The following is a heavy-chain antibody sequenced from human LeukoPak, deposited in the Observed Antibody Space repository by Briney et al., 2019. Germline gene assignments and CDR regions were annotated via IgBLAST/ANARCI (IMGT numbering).Heavy chain of an antibody. D-gene: IGHD2-15*01. Sequence: SETLSLTCSVSGGSISYYHWAWIRQPAGKPLEWLGRIYTSGSTHYNPSVRGRASISVDTSESQFSLKLTSVTAADTAVYYCARDRDCSGGSCYYVDVWGKGTTVTVSS. CDR1: GGSISYYH. CDR3: ARDRDCSGGSCYYVDV. V-gene: IGHV4-4*07. J-gene: IGHJ6*03. CDR2: IYTSGST.